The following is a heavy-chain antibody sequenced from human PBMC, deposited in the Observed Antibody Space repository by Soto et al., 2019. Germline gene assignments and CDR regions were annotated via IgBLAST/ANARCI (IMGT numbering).Heavy chain of an antibody. CDR2: ISGSGGST. D-gene: IGHD3-22*01. Sequence: PGGSLRLSCAASGFTFSSYAMSWVRQAPGKGLEWVSAISGSGGSTYYADSVKGRFTISRDNSKNTLYLQMNSLRAEDTAVYYCAKDRGYYDSIAAAVYWGQGTLVTVSS. CDR1: GFTFSSYA. V-gene: IGHV3-23*01. CDR3: AKDRGYYDSIAAAVY. J-gene: IGHJ4*02.